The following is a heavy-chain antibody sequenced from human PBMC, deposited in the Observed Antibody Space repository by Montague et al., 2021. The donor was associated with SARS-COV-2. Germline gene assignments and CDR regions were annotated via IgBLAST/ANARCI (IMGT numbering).Heavy chain of an antibody. CDR3: TTVSSGSRDFDY. CDR1: GFTFSNAG. D-gene: IGHD1-26*01. J-gene: IGHJ4*02. Sequence: SLRLSCAASGFTFSNAGMSWVRQAPGKGLEWVGRIKSKTDGGTTDYAAPVKGRFTISRDDSKNTLYLQMNSLKTEDTAVYYCTTVSSGSRDFDYWGQGTLVTVSS. CDR2: IKSKTDGGTT. V-gene: IGHV3-15*01.